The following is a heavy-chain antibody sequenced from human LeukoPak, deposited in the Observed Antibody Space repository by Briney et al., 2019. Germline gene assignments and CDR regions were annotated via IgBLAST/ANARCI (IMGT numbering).Heavy chain of an antibody. D-gene: IGHD2-15*01. CDR1: GGSISSGGYY. CDR2: IYYSGST. V-gene: IGHV4-31*03. CDR3: ARRVGYCRSSSCDFDD. Sequence: PSETLSLTCTVSGGSISSGGYYWSWIRQHPGKGLEWIGYIYYSGSTYYNPSLKSRVTISVDTSKNQFSLKLTSVTAADPAGTRSARRVGYCRSSSCDFDDWGQGTLVTVSS. J-gene: IGHJ4*02.